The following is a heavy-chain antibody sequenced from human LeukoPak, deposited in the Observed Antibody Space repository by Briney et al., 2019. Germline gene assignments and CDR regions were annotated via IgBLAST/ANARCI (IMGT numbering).Heavy chain of an antibody. J-gene: IGHJ4*02. V-gene: IGHV4-59*01. CDR2: IYYSGST. D-gene: IGHD1-26*01. CDR3: ARRIVGATFDY. CDR1: GASISSYY. Sequence: PSETLSLTCTVSGASISSYYWSWIRQPPGKGLEWIGYIYYSGSTNYNPSLKSRVTISVDTSKNQFSLKLSSVTAADTAVYYCARRIVGATFDYWGQGTLVTVSS.